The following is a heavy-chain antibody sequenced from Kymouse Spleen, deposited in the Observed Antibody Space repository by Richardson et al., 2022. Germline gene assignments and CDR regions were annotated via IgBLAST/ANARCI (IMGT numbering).Heavy chain of an antibody. J-gene: IGHJ6*02. V-gene: IGHV3-30*18. CDR3: AKGWDSSGWYDVYYYYYGMDV. Sequence: QVQLVESGGGVVQPGRSLRLSCAASGFTFSSYGMHWVRQAPGKGLEWVAVISYDGSNKYYADSVKGRFTISRDNSKNTLYLQMNSLRAEDTAVYYCAKGWDSSGWYDVYYYYYGMDVWGQGTTVTVSS. CDR1: GFTFSSYG. D-gene: IGHD6-19*01. CDR2: ISYDGSNK.